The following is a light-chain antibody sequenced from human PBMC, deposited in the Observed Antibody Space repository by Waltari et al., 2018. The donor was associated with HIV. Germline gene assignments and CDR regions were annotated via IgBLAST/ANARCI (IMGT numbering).Light chain of an antibody. J-gene: IGLJ3*02. Sequence: QAGLTQPPSVSKGLRQTATLTCTGDSNKVGYQGAAWLQQHQGHPPKLLSYRNNNRPSGISERLSASRSGNTASLTITGLQPEDEADYYCSAWDSSLSAWVFGGGTKLTVL. CDR1: SNKVGYQG. V-gene: IGLV10-54*01. CDR2: RNN. CDR3: SAWDSSLSAWV.